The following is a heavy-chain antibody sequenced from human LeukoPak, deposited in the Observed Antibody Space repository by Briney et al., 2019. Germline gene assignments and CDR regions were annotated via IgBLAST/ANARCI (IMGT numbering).Heavy chain of an antibody. CDR1: GYTLTELS. D-gene: IGHD2-2*02. CDR2: FDPEDGET. J-gene: IGHJ6*03. V-gene: IGHV1-24*01. CDR3: ATYSGCNGARCYIPYYSYYYIDV. Sequence: GASVKVSCKVSGYTLTELSMHWVRQAPGKGLEWMGGFDPEDGETIYAQKFQGRVTMTEDTSIDTAYMELSSLRSEDTAVYYCATYSGCNGARCYIPYYSYYYIDVWGKGTTITVSS.